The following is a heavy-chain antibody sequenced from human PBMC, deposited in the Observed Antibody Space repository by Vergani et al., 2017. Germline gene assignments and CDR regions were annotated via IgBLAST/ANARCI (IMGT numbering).Heavy chain of an antibody. CDR1: GFTSSYYG. J-gene: IGHJ4*02. CDR3: VKDHPVFDE. V-gene: IGHV3-30*18. Sequence: QVHLVESGGGVVQPGRSLRLSCVVSGFTSSYYGMHWVRQAPGKGLEWVAVISYDGTQKYYADSVKGRFTISRDNSKNTLYLEMNSLSAEDTALYHCVKDHPVFDEWGRGTLVSVS. CDR2: ISYDGTQK.